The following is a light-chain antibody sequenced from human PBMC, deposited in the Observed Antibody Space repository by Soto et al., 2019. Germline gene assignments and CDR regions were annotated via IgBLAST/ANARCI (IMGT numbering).Light chain of an antibody. Sequence: DIQMTQSPSTLSASVGDRVTITCRASQNIRTWLAWYQHKPGKAPNLLIYKASTLESGLPSRFSGSVSGTEFTLTVSTLQPDDFATYYCQQYHTFSYTFGQGTKLEIK. CDR2: KAS. CDR1: QNIRTW. J-gene: IGKJ2*01. V-gene: IGKV1-5*03. CDR3: QQYHTFSYT.